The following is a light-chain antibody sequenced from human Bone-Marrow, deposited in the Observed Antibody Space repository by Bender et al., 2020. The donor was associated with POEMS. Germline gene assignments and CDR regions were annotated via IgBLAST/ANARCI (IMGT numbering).Light chain of an antibody. V-gene: IGLV2-14*02. CDR3: CSYTSTSTLV. CDR2: EVT. J-gene: IGLJ1*01. CDR1: SSDVGNYNL. Sequence: QSALTQPASVSGSPGQSITISCTGTSSDVGNYNLVSWYQQYPGKAPKLVIYEVTKRPSGVSHRFSGSKSGNTASLTISGLQAADEAEYYCCSYTSTSTLVFGMGTKVTVL.